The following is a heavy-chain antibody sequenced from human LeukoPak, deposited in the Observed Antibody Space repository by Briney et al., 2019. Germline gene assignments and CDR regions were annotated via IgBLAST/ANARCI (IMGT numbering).Heavy chain of an antibody. CDR1: GFTFSNYA. D-gene: IGHD5/OR15-5a*01. V-gene: IGHV3-23*01. J-gene: IGHJ6*03. CDR3: AKIALHYYMDV. Sequence: GGSLRLSCAASGFTFSNYALNWVRQAPGKGLEWVSVISGSAGTTYYADSVKGRFTISRDNSKNTLYLQMNSLRAEDTAVYYCAKIALHYYMDVWGKGTTVTVSS. CDR2: ISGSAGTT.